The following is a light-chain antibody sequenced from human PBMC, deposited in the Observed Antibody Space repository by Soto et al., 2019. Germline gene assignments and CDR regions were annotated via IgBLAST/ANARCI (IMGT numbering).Light chain of an antibody. V-gene: IGKV3-11*01. Sequence: EFVDAQSPPTLFVSPGERATLSCRPSQSITSFLAWYQQNPGQSPRLLIYGASSRATGIPARFSGSGSGTDFTLTISRLEPEDFAVYYCQQCIAWPPLTFGGGTKVDIK. CDR3: QQCIAWPPLT. CDR2: GAS. CDR1: QSITSF. J-gene: IGKJ4*01.